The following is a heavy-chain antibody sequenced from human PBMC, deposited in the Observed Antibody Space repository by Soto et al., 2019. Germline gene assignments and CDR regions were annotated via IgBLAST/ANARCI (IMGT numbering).Heavy chain of an antibody. CDR2: LSSESTFI. Sequence: PGGSLRLSCAASGFTFSTFYMNWVRQAPGKGLEWVSFLSSESTFISYADSGKGRFTISRDNSKKSLFLQMDSLRVEDTAVYYCARVRSGTYNAFDLWGQGTVVTVSS. J-gene: IGHJ3*01. V-gene: IGHV3-11*06. CDR3: ARVRSGTYNAFDL. D-gene: IGHD1-26*01. CDR1: GFTFSTFY.